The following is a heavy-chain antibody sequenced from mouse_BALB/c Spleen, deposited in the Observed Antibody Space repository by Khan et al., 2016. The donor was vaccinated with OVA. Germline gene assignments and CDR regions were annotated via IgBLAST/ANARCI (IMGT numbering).Heavy chain of an antibody. D-gene: IGHD3-1*01. CDR2: ISTYHGNT. J-gene: IGHJ4*01. Sequence: QVQLKESGPELVRPGASVKISCKGSGYTFSDYAMHWVKQSHAKSLEWIGVISTYHGNTNYNQKFKGKATMTVDKSSSTAYMELARLTSEDSAIYYGASGFGGFYVMNYWGQGTSVTVSS. CDR3: ASGFGGFYVMNY. V-gene: IGHV1S137*01. CDR1: GYTFSDYA.